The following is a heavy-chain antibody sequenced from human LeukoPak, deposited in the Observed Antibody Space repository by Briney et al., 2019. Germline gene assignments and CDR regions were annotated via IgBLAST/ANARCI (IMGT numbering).Heavy chain of an antibody. CDR2: IRYDGSNK. J-gene: IGHJ4*02. CDR3: AKDSITIFGVVRRFDY. Sequence: GGSLRLSCAASGFTFSSYGMHWVRQAPGKGLEWVAFIRYDGSNKYYAGSVKGRFTISRDNSKNTLYLQMNSLRAEDTAVYYCAKDSITIFGVVRRFDYWGQGTLVTVSS. V-gene: IGHV3-30*02. D-gene: IGHD3-3*01. CDR1: GFTFSSYG.